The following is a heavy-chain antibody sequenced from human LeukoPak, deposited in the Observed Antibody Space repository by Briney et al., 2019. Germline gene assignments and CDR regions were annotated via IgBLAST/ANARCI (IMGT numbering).Heavy chain of an antibody. CDR1: GGSISSYY. J-gene: IGHJ4*02. V-gene: IGHV4-59*01. D-gene: IGHD4-17*01. CDR2: IYYSGST. Sequence: SETLSLTCTVSGGSISSYYWSWIRQPPGKGLEWIGYIYYSGSTNYNPSLKSRVTISVDTSKNQFSLKLSSVTAADTAVYYCARDKYGDHPDYWAREPWSPSPQ. CDR3: ARDKYGDHPDY.